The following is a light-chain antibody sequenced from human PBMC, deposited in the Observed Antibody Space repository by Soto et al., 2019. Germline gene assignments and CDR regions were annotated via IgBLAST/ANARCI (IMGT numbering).Light chain of an antibody. CDR3: QQYGSSPIT. Sequence: EVLLTQSPGTLSLSPGDRATLSCRASQSVTSSFLAWYQQKPGQAPRLLIYGTSSRATGIPDRFSGSGSGTDFTLTISRLEPEDFAVYYCQQYGSSPITFGQGTRLE. V-gene: IGKV3-20*01. J-gene: IGKJ5*01. CDR2: GTS. CDR1: QSVTSSF.